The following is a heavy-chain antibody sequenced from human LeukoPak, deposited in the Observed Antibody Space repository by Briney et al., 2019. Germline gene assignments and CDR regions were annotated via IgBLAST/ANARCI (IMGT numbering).Heavy chain of an antibody. D-gene: IGHD3-22*01. CDR3: ARGFYDSSGYLRLDY. V-gene: IGHV3-33*01. J-gene: IGHJ4*02. CDR1: GFTFSSFG. CDR2: IWYDASNK. Sequence: GGSLRLSCAASGFTFSSFGMHWVRQAPGKGLEWVAVIWYDASNKYYADSVKGRFTISRDNSKNTLYLQMNSLRDEDTAMYYCARGFYDSSGYLRLDYWGQGTLVTVSS.